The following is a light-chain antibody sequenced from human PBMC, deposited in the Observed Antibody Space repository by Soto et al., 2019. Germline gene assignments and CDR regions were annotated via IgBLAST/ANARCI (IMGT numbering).Light chain of an antibody. CDR3: QSYDSHLSVV. J-gene: IGLJ2*01. CDR1: SSNIGTYYD. CDR2: GNS. Sequence: QSVLTQPPSVSGAPGQRVTISCTGSSSNIGTYYDVHWHQQLPGTAPKLLIYGNSNRPSGLPDRFSGSKSGTSASLAITGLHADEDAYYYGQSYDSHLSVVFGGGTKVTVL. V-gene: IGLV1-40*01.